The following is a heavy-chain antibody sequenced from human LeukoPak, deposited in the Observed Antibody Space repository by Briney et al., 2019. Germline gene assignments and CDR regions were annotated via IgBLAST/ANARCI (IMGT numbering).Heavy chain of an antibody. V-gene: IGHV4-34*01. D-gene: IGHD3-9*01. CDR3: XXXXDLLRYFDWLLWKPVYWFDP. J-gene: IGHJ5*02. CDR1: GGSFSGYY. CDR2: INHSGST. Sequence: PSETLSLTCAVYGGSFSGYYWSWIRQPPGKGLEWIGEINHSGSTNYNPSLKSRVTISVDTSKNQFSLKRSSVTAADTAVYYCXXXXDLLRYFDWLLWKPVYWFDPWGQGTLVTVSS.